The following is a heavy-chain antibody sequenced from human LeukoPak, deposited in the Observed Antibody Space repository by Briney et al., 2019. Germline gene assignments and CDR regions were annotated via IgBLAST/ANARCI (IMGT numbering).Heavy chain of an antibody. CDR2: IYYTGTI. J-gene: IGHJ5*02. CDR1: GDSISSGDYY. Sequence: SETLSLTCTVSGDSISSGDYYWTWIRQHPGKGLECIGYIYYTGTIYYNPSLKSRLTISVDTSKNEFFLRLTSVTAADTAVYFCARMDRPGWNWFDPWGQGTLVTVSS. CDR3: ARMDRPGWNWFDP. D-gene: IGHD1-14*01. V-gene: IGHV4-31*03.